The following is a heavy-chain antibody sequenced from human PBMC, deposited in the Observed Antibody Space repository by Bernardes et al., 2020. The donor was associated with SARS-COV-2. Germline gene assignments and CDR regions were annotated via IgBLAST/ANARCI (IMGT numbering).Heavy chain of an antibody. Sequence: VGSLSRSCAASGFSFSSYSMNWVRQAPGKGLEWVSDISSSSTTIHYADSVKGRFTISRDNAKNSLYLQMDSLRDEDTAVYYCTSYYDLDVWGQGTTVTVSS. CDR1: GFSFSSYS. J-gene: IGHJ6*02. CDR3: TSYYDLDV. CDR2: ISSSSTTI. V-gene: IGHV3-48*02.